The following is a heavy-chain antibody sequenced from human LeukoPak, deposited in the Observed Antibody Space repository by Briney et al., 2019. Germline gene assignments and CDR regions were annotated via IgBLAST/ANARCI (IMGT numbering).Heavy chain of an antibody. CDR3: ARSDVLLWFGELSRNVYFDY. V-gene: IGHV3-21*01. Sequence: GGSLRLSCAASGFTFSSYSMNWVRQAPGKGLEWVSSISSSSSYIYYADSVKGRFTISRDNAKNSLYLQMNSLRAEDTAVYYCARSDVLLWFGELSRNVYFDYWGQGTLVTVSS. D-gene: IGHD3-10*01. J-gene: IGHJ4*02. CDR1: GFTFSSYS. CDR2: ISSSSSYI.